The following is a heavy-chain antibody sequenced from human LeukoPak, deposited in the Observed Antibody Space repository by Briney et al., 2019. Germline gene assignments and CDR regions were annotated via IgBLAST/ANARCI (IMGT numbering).Heavy chain of an antibody. D-gene: IGHD5-18*01. Sequence: SETLSLTCTVSGGSISSHYWSWIRQPPGKGLEWIAYLFDSVNTKDNPSLQSRLTLSADTSKNQFSLRLSSVTAADTAVYYCASIKRGSIFGYFDFWGQGIKVTVSS. CDR2: LFDSVNT. CDR3: ASIKRGSIFGYFDF. CDR1: GGSISSHY. V-gene: IGHV4-59*11. J-gene: IGHJ4*02.